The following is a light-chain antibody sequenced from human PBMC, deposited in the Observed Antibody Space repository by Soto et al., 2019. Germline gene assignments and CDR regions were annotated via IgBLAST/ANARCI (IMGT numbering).Light chain of an antibody. CDR2: DAS. CDR3: QQRLFT. J-gene: IGKJ3*01. CDR1: QSVSSY. Sequence: EIVLTQSPATLSLSPGERATLSCRASQSVSSYLAWYQQKPGQAPRLLIYDASNRATGIPARFSGSGSGTNFTLTISSLEPEDFAVYNCQQRLFTFGPGTKVDIK. V-gene: IGKV3-11*01.